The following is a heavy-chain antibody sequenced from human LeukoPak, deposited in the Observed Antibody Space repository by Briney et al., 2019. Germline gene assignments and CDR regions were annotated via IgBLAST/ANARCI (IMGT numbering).Heavy chain of an antibody. V-gene: IGHV4-59*11. J-gene: IGHJ4*02. CDR2: IYYSGST. D-gene: IGHD3-3*01. Sequence: LETLSLTCTVSGGSISSHYWSWIRQPPGKGLEWIGYIYYSGSTNYNPSLKSRVTISVDTSKNQFSLRLSSVTAADTAVYYCARSGSKRPYDFWSGYSFDYWGQGTLVTVSS. CDR3: ARSGSKRPYDFWSGYSFDY. CDR1: GGSISSHY.